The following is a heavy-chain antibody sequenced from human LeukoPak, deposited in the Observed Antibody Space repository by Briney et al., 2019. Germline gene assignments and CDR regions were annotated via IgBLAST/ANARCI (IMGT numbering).Heavy chain of an antibody. J-gene: IGHJ4*02. CDR2: IYYSGST. CDR1: GGSISSYY. CDR3: ARGDYGDPKVAFDY. V-gene: IGHV4-59*01. Sequence: SETLSLTCTVSGGSISSYYWSWIRQPPGKGLEWIGYIYYSGSTNYNPSLKSRVTISVDTSKNQSSLKLSSVTAADTAVYYCARGDYGDPKVAFDYWGQGTLVTVSS. D-gene: IGHD4-17*01.